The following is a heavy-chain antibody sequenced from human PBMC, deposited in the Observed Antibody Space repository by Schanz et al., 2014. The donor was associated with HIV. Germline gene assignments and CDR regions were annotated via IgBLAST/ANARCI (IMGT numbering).Heavy chain of an antibody. CDR2: IWYDGSNK. CDR1: GFTFSNFA. CDR3: ARDGAMAFSLGMDV. J-gene: IGHJ6*02. V-gene: IGHV3-33*01. Sequence: QVQLVESGGGVVQPGRSLRLSCAASGFTFSNFAMHWVRQAPGKGLEWAAVIWYDGSNKYYADSVKGRFTISRDNSKNTLYLQMNRMRTEDTAVYYCARDGAMAFSLGMDVWGQGTTVTVSS. D-gene: IGHD2-2*01.